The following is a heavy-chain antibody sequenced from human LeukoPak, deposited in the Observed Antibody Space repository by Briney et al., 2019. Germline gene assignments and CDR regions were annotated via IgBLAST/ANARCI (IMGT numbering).Heavy chain of an antibody. CDR1: GFTFSSYG. D-gene: IGHD3-3*01. CDR2: IPYDGSNK. CDR3: AKGLSGHRYYYYGMDV. Sequence: GGSLRLSCAASGFTFSSYGMHWVRQAPGKGLEWVAVIPYDGSNKYYADSVKGRFTISRDNSKNTLYLQMNSLRAEDTAVYYCAKGLSGHRYYYYGMDVWGQGTTVTVSS. V-gene: IGHV3-30*18. J-gene: IGHJ6*02.